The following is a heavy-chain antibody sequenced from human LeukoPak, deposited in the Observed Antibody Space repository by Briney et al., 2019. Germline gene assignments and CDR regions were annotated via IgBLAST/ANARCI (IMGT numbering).Heavy chain of an antibody. Sequence: GGSLRLSCAASGFTFNTYGMNWVRQAPGKGLEWVSAVSGSGSTTYYARSVKGRFTVSRDNSKNTLYLQMNSLRVDDTAVYYCARSLDYGGNRARLDFWGQGTLVTVSS. CDR2: VSGSGSTT. J-gene: IGHJ4*02. CDR1: GFTFNTYG. V-gene: IGHV3-23*01. CDR3: ARSLDYGGNRARLDF. D-gene: IGHD4-23*01.